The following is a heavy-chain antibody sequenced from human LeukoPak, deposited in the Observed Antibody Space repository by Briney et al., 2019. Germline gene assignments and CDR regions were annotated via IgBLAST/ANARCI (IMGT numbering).Heavy chain of an antibody. CDR1: GYTFSSYT. CDR3: ATRYSSSHYYYLDI. D-gene: IGHD6-13*01. V-gene: IGHV7-4-1*02. Sequence: ASVKVSCKASGYTFSSYTLNWLRQAPGQGLEWMGWINTITGTPTYAQGFTGRFVFSLDSSVSTAYLQISSLKADDIAVYYCATRYSSSHYYYLDIWGNGTTVTVSS. CDR2: INTITGTP. J-gene: IGHJ6*03.